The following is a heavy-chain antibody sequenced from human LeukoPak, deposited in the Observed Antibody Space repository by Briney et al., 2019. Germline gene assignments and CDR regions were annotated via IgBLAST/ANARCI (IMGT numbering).Heavy chain of an antibody. CDR2: IIPILGIA. CDR1: GGTFSSYT. V-gene: IGHV1-69*02. D-gene: IGHD6-13*01. J-gene: IGHJ5*02. CDR3: ATSGYSSSWYSNWFDP. Sequence: SVKVSCKASGGTFSSYTISWVRQAPGQGLEWMGRIIPILGIANYAQKFQGRVTITADKSTSTAYMELSSLRSEDTAVYYCATSGYSSSWYSNWFDPWGQGTLVTVSS.